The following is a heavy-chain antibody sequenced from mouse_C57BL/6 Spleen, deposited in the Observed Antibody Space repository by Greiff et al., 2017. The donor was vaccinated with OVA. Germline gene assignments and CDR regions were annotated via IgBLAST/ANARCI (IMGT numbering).Heavy chain of an antibody. J-gene: IGHJ4*01. Sequence: QVQLKQSGAELARPGASVKLSCKASGYTFTSYGISWVKQRTGQGLEWIGEIYPRSGNTYYNEKFKGKATLTADKSSSTAYMELRSLTSEDSAVYFCARILRSYYAMDYWGQGTSVTVSS. CDR2: IYPRSGNT. V-gene: IGHV1-81*01. D-gene: IGHD1-1*01. CDR1: GYTFTSYG. CDR3: ARILRSYYAMDY.